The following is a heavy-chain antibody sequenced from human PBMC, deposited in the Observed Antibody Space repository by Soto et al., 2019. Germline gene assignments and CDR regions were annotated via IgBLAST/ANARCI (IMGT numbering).Heavy chain of an antibody. Sequence: PSETLSLTCTVSGGSINDDTCYWGWIRQPPGKGLEWIGSVYYSGASSYNPSLESRVTMSVDTSKKQLSLRLRSVTAADTAVYYCARLHCTSPDCVPLGPWGQGTLVTVS. J-gene: IGHJ5*02. V-gene: IGHV4-39*01. CDR1: GGSINDDTCY. CDR2: VYYSGAS. D-gene: IGHD2-8*01. CDR3: ARLHCTSPDCVPLGP.